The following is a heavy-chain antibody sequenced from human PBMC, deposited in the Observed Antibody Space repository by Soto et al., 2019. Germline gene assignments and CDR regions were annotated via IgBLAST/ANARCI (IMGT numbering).Heavy chain of an antibody. J-gene: IGHJ4*02. CDR3: TRGGTRTTYWGLFDS. D-gene: IGHD7-27*01. CDR2: ISGDASST. Sequence: EVKVVESGGGLVQPGGSLRLSCAASGFTFSYNWMHWVRQPPGKGPVWVSRISGDASSTSYADSVKGRFTISRDSAKNTVYLQMDSLRVEDTAVYYCTRGGTRTTYWGLFDSWGQGTLVTVSS. CDR1: GFTFSYNW. V-gene: IGHV3-74*01.